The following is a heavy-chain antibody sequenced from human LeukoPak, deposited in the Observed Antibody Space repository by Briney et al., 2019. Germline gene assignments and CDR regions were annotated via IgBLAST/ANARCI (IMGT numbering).Heavy chain of an antibody. CDR3: AKEVRGSGTVNRFDP. CDR1: GFTFSSYG. J-gene: IGHJ5*02. CDR2: IRYDGSNK. Sequence: PGGSLRLSCAASGFTFSSYGMHWVRQAPGKGLEWVAFIRYDGSNKYYADSVKGRFTISRDNSKNTLYLQMNSLRAEDTAVYYCAKEVRGSGTVNRFDPWGQGTLVTVSS. D-gene: IGHD3-10*01. V-gene: IGHV3-30*02.